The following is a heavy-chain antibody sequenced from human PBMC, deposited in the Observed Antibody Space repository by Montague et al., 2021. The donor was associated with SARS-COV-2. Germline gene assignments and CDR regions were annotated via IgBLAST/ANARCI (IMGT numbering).Heavy chain of an antibody. V-gene: IGHV5-10-1*01. Sequence: QSGAEVKKPGESLRISCKGSGYSFTSYWIGWVRQMPGKGPEWMGRIGPSDSYTNYSPSFQGHVTISADKSISTAYLQWSSLKASDTAMYYCARRSYSSSWYDYWGQGTLVTVSS. CDR2: IGPSDSYT. J-gene: IGHJ4*02. CDR1: GYSFTSYW. D-gene: IGHD6-13*01. CDR3: ARRSYSSSWYDY.